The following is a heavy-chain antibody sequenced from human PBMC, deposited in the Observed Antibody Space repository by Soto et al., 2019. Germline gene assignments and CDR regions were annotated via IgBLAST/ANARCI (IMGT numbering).Heavy chain of an antibody. CDR1: GYSFISYY. CDR2: INPSGGRT. V-gene: IGHV1-46*01. J-gene: IGHJ6*02. CDR3: RRLIVGSDMDV. Sequence: ASVKVSCKASGYSFISYYIHWVRQAPGQGLEWLGIINPSGGRTTYAQKFQGRVTMTRDTSTSTVYLELSSLGSEDTAVYYCRRLIVGSDMDVWGQGTTVTVSS. D-gene: IGHD3-10*01.